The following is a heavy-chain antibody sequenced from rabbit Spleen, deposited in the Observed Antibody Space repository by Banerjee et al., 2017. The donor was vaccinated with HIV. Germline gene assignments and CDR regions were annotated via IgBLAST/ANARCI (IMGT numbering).Heavy chain of an antibody. Sequence: QSLEESGGDLVKPGASLTLTCTASEFSFISSYYMCWVRQAPGKGLEWIGYIDPVFGNTYYASWVNGRFSISRENTQNTVYLQLNSLTAADTATYFCVRDKASVSGDYGPYYFNLWGPGTLVTVS. CDR2: IDPVFGNT. J-gene: IGHJ4*01. CDR1: EFSFISSYY. V-gene: IGHV1S40*01. D-gene: IGHD1-1*01. CDR3: VRDKASVSGDYGPYYFNL.